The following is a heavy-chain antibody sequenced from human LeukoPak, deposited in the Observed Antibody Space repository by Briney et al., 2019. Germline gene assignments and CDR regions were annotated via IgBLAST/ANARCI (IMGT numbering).Heavy chain of an antibody. J-gene: IGHJ4*02. D-gene: IGHD3-22*01. V-gene: IGHV4-59*08. CDR2: IYSSGHT. CDR3: ARTDYDSAPGDY. CDR1: GGSIVGYY. Sequence: PSETLSLTCTVSGGSIVGYYWSWIRQPPGKGLEWIAYIYSSGHTISNPSLQSRVTMSLDTSRNQFSLKLSSVTAADTAVYYCARTDYDSAPGDYWGQGTLVTVSS.